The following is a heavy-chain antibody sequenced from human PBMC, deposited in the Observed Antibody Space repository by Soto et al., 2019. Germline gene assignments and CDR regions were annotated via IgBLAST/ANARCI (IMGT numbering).Heavy chain of an antibody. V-gene: IGHV4-34*01. CDR2: INHSGST. D-gene: IGHD2-2*01. J-gene: IGHJ5*02. Sequence: SETLSLTCAVYGGSFSGYYWSWIRQPPGKGLEWIGEINHSGSTNYNPSLKSRVTISVDTSKNQFSLKLSSVTAADTAVYYCARGRRRGVVVPAASGWFDPWGQGTLVTVSS. CDR3: ARGRRRGVVVPAASGWFDP. CDR1: GGSFSGYY.